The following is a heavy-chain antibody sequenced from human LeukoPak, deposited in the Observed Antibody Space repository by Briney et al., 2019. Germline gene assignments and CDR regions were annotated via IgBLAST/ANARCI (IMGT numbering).Heavy chain of an antibody. CDR2: IYHSGST. D-gene: IGHD5-18*01. CDR3: ARGGGYSYGYFDY. J-gene: IGHJ4*02. Sequence: SETLSLTCAVSGGTISSSNWWSWVRQPPGKGLEWIWEIYHSGSTNNNPSLKSRVIISVDKSKNQFSLKLSSVTAADTAVYYCARGGGYSYGYFDYWGQGTLVTVSS. CDR1: GGTISSSNW. V-gene: IGHV4-4*02.